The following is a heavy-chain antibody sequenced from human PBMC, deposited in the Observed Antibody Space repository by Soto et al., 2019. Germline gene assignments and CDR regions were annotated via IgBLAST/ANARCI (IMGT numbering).Heavy chain of an antibody. CDR3: VRDSRTGCSSINCYMH. CDR2: IWHTGRP. V-gene: IGHV4-4*02. Sequence: QLQLRESGPGLVQPSGTLSLTCDVSGDSLTNNHWWSWVRQAPGKGLEWIGEIWHTGRPNYNPSLKSRLDISMDKAKNQFSLKLSSVTAADTAVYYCVRDSRTGCSSINCYMHWGQGTLVTVSS. J-gene: IGHJ4*02. CDR1: GDSLTNNHW. D-gene: IGHD2-15*01.